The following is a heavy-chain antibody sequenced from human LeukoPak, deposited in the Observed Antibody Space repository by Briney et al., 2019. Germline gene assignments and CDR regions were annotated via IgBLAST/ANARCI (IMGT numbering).Heavy chain of an antibody. Sequence: ASVKVSCKASGYTFISYFLHWVRQAPGQGLEWMGIINPSGGSTRYAQKFQGRVTMTRDTSTSTVYMELSSLRSEDTAVYYCARSGGDAIRPFDYWGQGTRVTVLS. D-gene: IGHD2-21*02. J-gene: IGHJ4*02. V-gene: IGHV1-46*01. CDR3: ARSGGDAIRPFDY. CDR2: INPSGGST. CDR1: GYTFISYF.